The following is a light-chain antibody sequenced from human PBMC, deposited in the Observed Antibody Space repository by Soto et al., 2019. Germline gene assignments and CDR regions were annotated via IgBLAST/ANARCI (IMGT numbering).Light chain of an antibody. CDR1: RPNIGRNT. CDR2: SNN. V-gene: IGLV1-44*01. J-gene: IGLJ2*01. CDR3: AAWDDSLNGVV. Sequence: QAVVTQPPSASGTPGQRVTISCSGSRPNIGRNTVNWYQQPPGTAPKLLIYSNNQRPSGVPDRFSGSKSGTSASLAISGLQSEDEADYYCAAWDDSLNGVVFGGGTKLTVL.